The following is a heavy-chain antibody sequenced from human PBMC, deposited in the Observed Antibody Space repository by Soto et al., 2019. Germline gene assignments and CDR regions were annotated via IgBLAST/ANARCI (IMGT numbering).Heavy chain of an antibody. CDR2: ISYDGSNK. CDR1: GFTFSSYA. CDR3: ASLYGMDV. V-gene: IGHV3-30-3*01. J-gene: IGHJ6*02. Sequence: QVQLVESVGGVVQPGRSLRLSCAASGFTFSSYAMHWVRQAPGKGLEWVAVISYDGSNKYYADSVKGRFTISRDNSKNTLYLQMNSLRAEDTAVYYCASLYGMDVWGQGTTVTVSS.